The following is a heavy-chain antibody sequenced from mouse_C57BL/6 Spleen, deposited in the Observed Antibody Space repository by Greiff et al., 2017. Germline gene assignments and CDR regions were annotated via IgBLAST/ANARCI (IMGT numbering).Heavy chain of an antibody. CDR2: IYPDDSET. J-gene: IGHJ4*01. V-gene: IGHV1-61*01. Sequence: QVQLQQPGAELVRPGASVKLSCKASGYTFTSYWMHWVKQRPGQGLEWIGNIYPDDSETHYNPKFKDKATLTVDTSSSTAYLQLSSLTSADSAVYYCTRGYYGNKSLDYWGKGTSVTVSS. D-gene: IGHD1-1*01. CDR1: GYTFTSYW. CDR3: TRGYYGNKSLDY.